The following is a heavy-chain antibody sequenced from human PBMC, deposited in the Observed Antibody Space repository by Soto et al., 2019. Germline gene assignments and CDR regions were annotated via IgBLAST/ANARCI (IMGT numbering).Heavy chain of an antibody. Sequence: SETLSLTCTVSGGSISPYYWSWIRQSPGKGLEWIGYIYYRGNTDYNPSFKSRVTISVDTSKNQFSLRLSSVTAADTAVYYCARHPGYYDVLTGYSTYYFDSWGQGTLVTV. CDR2: IYYRGNT. J-gene: IGHJ4*02. CDR1: GGSISPYY. D-gene: IGHD3-9*01. CDR3: ARHPGYYDVLTGYSTYYFDS. V-gene: IGHV4-59*08.